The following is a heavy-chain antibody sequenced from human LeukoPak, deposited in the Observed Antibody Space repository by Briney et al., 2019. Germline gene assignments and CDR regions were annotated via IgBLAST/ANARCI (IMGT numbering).Heavy chain of an antibody. CDR2: IYPADSDT. V-gene: IGHV5-51*01. D-gene: IGHD5-18*01. CDR1: GYSFTNYW. CDR3: ARVYSYGHDAIDI. Sequence: GESLKISCKCSGYSFTNYWIGWVRQMPGKGLEWMGIIYPADSDTRYSPSFQGQVTISADKSISTAYLQWSSLKASDTAMYYCARVYSYGHDAIDIWGQGTVVTVSS. J-gene: IGHJ3*02.